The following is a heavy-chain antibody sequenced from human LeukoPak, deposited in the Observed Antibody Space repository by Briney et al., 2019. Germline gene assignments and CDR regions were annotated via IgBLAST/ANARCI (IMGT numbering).Heavy chain of an antibody. CDR1: GFTFSRYW. Sequence: PGGSVRLSCAASGFTFSRYWMHWVRQVPGKGLYWVSRINPDGSSTNYADSVQGRFTISRDNAKNTLYLQMSGLRADDTAIYYCWVYYFDASAYYALDYWGRGTLVTVSS. V-gene: IGHV3-74*01. J-gene: IGHJ4*02. CDR3: WVYYFDASAYYALDY. D-gene: IGHD3-22*01. CDR2: INPDGSST.